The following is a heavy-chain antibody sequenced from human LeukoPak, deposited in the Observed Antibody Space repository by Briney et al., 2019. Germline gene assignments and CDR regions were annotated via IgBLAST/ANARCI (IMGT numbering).Heavy chain of an antibody. D-gene: IGHD3-3*01. CDR1: GFTFSDHY. J-gene: IGHJ6*02. V-gene: IGHV3-72*01. Sequence: GGSLRLSCAASGFTFSDHYMDWVRQAPGKGLEWVGRIRNKVNSYITDYAASVKGRFSILRDDSKDSLYLQMSSLTPEDTAVYYCARTYYDSWSGYYGLDVWGQGTTVAVSS. CDR2: IRNKVNSYIT. CDR3: ARTYYDSWSGYYGLDV.